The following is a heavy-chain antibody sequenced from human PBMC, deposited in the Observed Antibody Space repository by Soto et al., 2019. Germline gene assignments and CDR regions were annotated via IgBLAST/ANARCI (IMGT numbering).Heavy chain of an antibody. Sequence: VVPLRLSWAAAGFTCSGYGGHCVRKAPGKGLEWVAVISYDGSNKYYADSVKGRFTISRDNSKNTLYLQMNSLRGEDTAVYYCAKQVLPASKDPLNWFAPWGQGALVTVSS. CDR1: GFTCSGYG. CDR2: ISYDGSNK. D-gene: IGHD6-25*01. CDR3: AKQVLPASKDPLNWFAP. J-gene: IGHJ5*02. V-gene: IGHV3-30*18.